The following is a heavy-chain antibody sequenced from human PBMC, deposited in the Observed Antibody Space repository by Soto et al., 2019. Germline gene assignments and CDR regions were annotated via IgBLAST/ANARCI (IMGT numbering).Heavy chain of an antibody. Sequence: PGGSLRLSCAASGFTFSNYWMNWVRLAPGKGLEWVANIKKDGSEKYYVDSVKGRFTISRDNAKNSVYLQMNSLRVDDTGVYYCAGGTGWLIDYWGQGTLVTVSS. V-gene: IGHV3-7*01. CDR2: IKKDGSEK. J-gene: IGHJ4*02. D-gene: IGHD2-8*02. CDR3: AGGTGWLIDY. CDR1: GFTFSNYW.